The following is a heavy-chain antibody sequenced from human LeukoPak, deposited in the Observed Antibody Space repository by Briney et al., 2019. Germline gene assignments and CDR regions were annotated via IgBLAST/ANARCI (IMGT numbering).Heavy chain of an antibody. CDR2: ISGSGGST. J-gene: IGHJ4*02. CDR3: AKALAYCGGDCYSFGGFFDY. CDR1: GFTFSSYA. V-gene: IGHV3-23*01. Sequence: GGSLRLSCAASGFTFSSYAMSWVRQAPGKGLEWVSAISGSGGSTYYADSVKGGFTISRDNSKNTLYLQMNSLRAEDTAVYYCAKALAYCGGDCYSFGGFFDYWGQGTPVTVSS. D-gene: IGHD2-21*02.